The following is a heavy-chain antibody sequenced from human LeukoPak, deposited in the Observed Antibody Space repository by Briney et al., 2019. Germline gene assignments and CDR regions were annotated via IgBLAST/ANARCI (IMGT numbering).Heavy chain of an antibody. CDR3: ARGVGGSYIDVHEDYFDY. J-gene: IGHJ4*02. CDR1: GYTFTGYY. V-gene: IGHV1-2*04. D-gene: IGHD2-15*01. Sequence: ASVKVSCKGSGYTFTGYYMHWVRQAPGQGREWMGWINPNSGGTNYAQKFQGWVTMTRDTSISTAYMELSRLRSDDTAVYYCARGVGGSYIDVHEDYFDYWGQGTLVTVSS. CDR2: INPNSGGT.